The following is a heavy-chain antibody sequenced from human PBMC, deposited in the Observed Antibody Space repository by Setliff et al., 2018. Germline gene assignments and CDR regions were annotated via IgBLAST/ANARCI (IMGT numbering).Heavy chain of an antibody. V-gene: IGHV3-74*01. D-gene: IGHD2-21*01. Sequence: GGSLRLSCAASGFTLSGYWMHWVRQVPGKGLLWVSHLSTDGTDIRYADSVKGRFTISRDNAKNSLYLQMNSLRAEDTAVYYCARDRGWWCFDNWGQGTLVTVSS. CDR3: ARDRGWWCFDN. CDR1: GFTLSGYW. CDR2: LSTDGTDI. J-gene: IGHJ4*02.